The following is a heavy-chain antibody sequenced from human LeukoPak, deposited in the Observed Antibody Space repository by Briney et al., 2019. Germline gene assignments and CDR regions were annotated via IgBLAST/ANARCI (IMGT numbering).Heavy chain of an antibody. D-gene: IGHD6-13*01. V-gene: IGHV3-30-3*01. CDR1: GFTFSSYA. CDR2: ISYDGSTE. CDR3: ATAGYSGSWFDY. J-gene: IGHJ4*02. Sequence: PGRSLRLSCAASGFTFSSYAIXWVRXAPGKXLEWVAIISYDGSTENYADSVKGRFTISRDNSKNTLYLQMNSLRAEDTALYYCATAGYSGSWFDYWGQGTLVTVSS.